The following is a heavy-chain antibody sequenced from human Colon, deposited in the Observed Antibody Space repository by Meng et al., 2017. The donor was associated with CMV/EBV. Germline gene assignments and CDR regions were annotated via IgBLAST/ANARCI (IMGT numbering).Heavy chain of an antibody. CDR1: GFTFSSYS. CDR2: ISSSSSYI. D-gene: IGHD3-3*01. Sequence: GESLKISCAASGFTFSSYSMNWVRQAPGKGLEWVSSISSSSSYIYYADSVKGRFTISRDNAKNSLSLQMNSLRAEDTAVYYCARGPTPPTGDDFWSGHRYYYYGTDVWGQGTTVTVSS. CDR3: ARGPTPPTGDDFWSGHRYYYYGTDV. J-gene: IGHJ6*02. V-gene: IGHV3-21*01.